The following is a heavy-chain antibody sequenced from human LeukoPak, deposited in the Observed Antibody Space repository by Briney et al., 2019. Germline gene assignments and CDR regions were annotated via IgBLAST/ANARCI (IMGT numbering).Heavy chain of an antibody. J-gene: IGHJ6*02. Sequence: KTGGSLRLSSAASGFTFSSYSMNCVRQAPGKGLEWVSSISSSSSYIYYADSVKGRFTISRDNAKNSLYLQMNSLRAEDTGVYYCARDLGDSIVVVQMPSWPADSYYYYGMDVWGQGTTVTVSS. CDR1: GFTFSSYS. CDR2: ISSSSSYI. CDR3: ARDLGDSIVVVQMPSWPADSYYYYGMDV. V-gene: IGHV3-21*01. D-gene: IGHD2-15*01.